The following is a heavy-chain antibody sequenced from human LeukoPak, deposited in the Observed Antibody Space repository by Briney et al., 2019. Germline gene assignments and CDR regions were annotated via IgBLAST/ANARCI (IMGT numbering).Heavy chain of an antibody. J-gene: IGHJ4*02. D-gene: IGHD5-24*01. V-gene: IGHV3-48*03. CDR2: ISSSGSTI. CDR1: GFTFSSYE. CDR3: ARELERWLQFTGYGY. Sequence: GGSLRLSCAASGFTFSSYEMNWVRQAPGKGLEWVSYISSSGSTIYYADSVKGRFTISRDNAKNSLYLQMNSLRAEDTAVYYCARELERWLQFTGYGYWGQGTLVTVSS.